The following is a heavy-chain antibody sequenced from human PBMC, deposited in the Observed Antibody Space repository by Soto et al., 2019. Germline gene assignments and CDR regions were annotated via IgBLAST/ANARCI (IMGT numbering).Heavy chain of an antibody. J-gene: IGHJ6*02. CDR1: GFTFSSYG. Sequence: ESGGGVVQPGRSLRLSCAVSGFTFSSYGMHWVRQAPGKGLEWVAVIWYDGSNKYYADSVKGRFTISRDDSKNTLYLQLNSLRAEDTAVYYCARETGGPLYGMDVWGQGTTVTVSS. CDR3: ARETGGPLYGMDV. D-gene: IGHD7-27*01. CDR2: IWYDGSNK. V-gene: IGHV3-33*01.